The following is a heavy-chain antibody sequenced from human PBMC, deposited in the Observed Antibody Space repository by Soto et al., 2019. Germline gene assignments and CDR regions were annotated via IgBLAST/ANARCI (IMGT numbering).Heavy chain of an antibody. CDR3: AMEYCSSTSCYRDY. V-gene: IGHV1-69*02. J-gene: IGHJ4*02. CDR2: IIPILGIA. Sequence: SVKVSCKASGGTFSSYTISGVRQAPGQGLEWMGRIIPILGIASYAQKFQGRVTITADKSTSTAYMELSSLRSEDTAVYYCAMEYCSSTSCYRDYWGQGTLVTVSS. D-gene: IGHD2-2*02. CDR1: GGTFSSYT.